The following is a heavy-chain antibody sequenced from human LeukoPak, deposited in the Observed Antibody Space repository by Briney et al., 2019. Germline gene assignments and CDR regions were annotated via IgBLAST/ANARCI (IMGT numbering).Heavy chain of an antibody. V-gene: IGHV3-7*01. CDR1: GFTFSSYW. D-gene: IGHD1-26*01. Sequence: GGSLRLSCAASGFTFSSYWMSWVRQAPGKGLEWVANIKQDGSEKYYVDSVKGRFTISRDNAKNSLYLQMNSLRAEDTAVYYCAKDKSGSYTYFDYWGQGTLVTVSS. CDR2: IKQDGSEK. CDR3: AKDKSGSYTYFDY. J-gene: IGHJ4*02.